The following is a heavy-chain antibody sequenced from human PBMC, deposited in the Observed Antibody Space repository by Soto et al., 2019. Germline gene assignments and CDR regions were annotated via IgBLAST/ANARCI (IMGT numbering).Heavy chain of an antibody. Sequence: QVHLVQSGAEVKKPGASVKVSCKASGYTFASYAINWVRQAPGQGLEWMGWISAYNGNTDCAQKLQDRVTMTTDTTTNSAGMELGSRRSDDTAVYYCARESRRLPDSSFDPWGQGSLVTVSS. CDR1: GYTFASYA. V-gene: IGHV1-18*01. D-gene: IGHD2-15*01. CDR2: ISAYNGNT. CDR3: ARESRRLPDSSFDP. J-gene: IGHJ5*02.